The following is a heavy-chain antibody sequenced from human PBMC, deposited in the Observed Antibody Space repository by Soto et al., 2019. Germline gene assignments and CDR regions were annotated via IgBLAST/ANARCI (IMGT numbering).Heavy chain of an antibody. J-gene: IGHJ4*02. V-gene: IGHV3-23*01. CDR3: VKDGTGWYLKPLSPLDY. CDR2: ITGSGGST. Sequence: EVQLLESGGGLVQPGGSLRLSCAASGFTFSSYAMNWVRQAPGKGLEWVSAITGSGGSTYYADSVKGRFTISRDNSKNTLYLKLNRLKDKDTAVYYCVKDGTGWYLKPLSPLDYWGQGTLVTVSS. D-gene: IGHD6-19*01. CDR1: GFTFSSYA.